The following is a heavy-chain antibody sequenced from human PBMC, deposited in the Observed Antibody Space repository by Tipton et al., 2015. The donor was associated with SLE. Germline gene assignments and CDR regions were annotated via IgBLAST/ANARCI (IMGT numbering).Heavy chain of an antibody. J-gene: IGHJ4*02. Sequence: TLSLTCTVSGTSISSGGHYWSWIRQPPGKGLEWIGEINHSGSTNYNPSLKSRISISVDTSKNQFSLNLSSVTAADTAVYYCARFPTYHFDLWGQGTLVTVSS. CDR3: ARFPTYHFDL. CDR2: INHSGST. V-gene: IGHV4-31*03. CDR1: GTSISSGGHY. D-gene: IGHD2-2*01.